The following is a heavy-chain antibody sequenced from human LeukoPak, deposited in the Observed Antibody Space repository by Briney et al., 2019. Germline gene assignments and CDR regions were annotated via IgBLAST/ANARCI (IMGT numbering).Heavy chain of an antibody. J-gene: IGHJ5*02. V-gene: IGHV1-69*05. CDR1: GGSFSSYS. CDR3: AREGYCSSTSCSYNWFDP. D-gene: IGHD2-2*01. CDR2: IIPIFGTA. Sequence: SSVKVSCKASGGSFSSYSISWVRQAPGQGLEWMGRIIPIFGTANYAQQFQGRVTITTDESTSTAYTELSSLRPEDTAVYDCAREGYCSSTSCSYNWFDPWGQGTLVTDSS.